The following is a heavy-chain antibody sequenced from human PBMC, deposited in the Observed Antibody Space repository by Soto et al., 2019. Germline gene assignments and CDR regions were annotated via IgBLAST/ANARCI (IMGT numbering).Heavy chain of an antibody. V-gene: IGHV2-5*02. J-gene: IGHJ4*02. CDR2: IYWDDDK. CDR3: AHRILRTVFGLVTTTAIYFDF. Sequence: ESGPTVVKPAETLTLTCTFSGFSLTPSGVGVGWIRQSPGKAPEWLALIYWDDDKRYSASLKSRLTITKDTSKNQVVLTMASVDPADTATYYCAHRILRTVFGLVTTTAIYFDFWGQGTPVVVSS. CDR1: GFSLTPSGVG. D-gene: IGHD3-3*01.